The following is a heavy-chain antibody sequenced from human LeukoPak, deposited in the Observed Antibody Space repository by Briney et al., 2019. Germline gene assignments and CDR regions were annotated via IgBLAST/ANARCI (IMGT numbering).Heavy chain of an antibody. D-gene: IGHD2-2*01. CDR2: IYHSGST. V-gene: IGHV4-30-2*01. J-gene: IGHJ3*02. Sequence: PSHTLSLTCAVSGGSISSGGYSWSWIRQPPGKGLEWIGYIYHSGSTYYNPSLKSRVTISVDRSKNQFSLKPSSVTAADTAVYYCARAAPAIYAFDIWGQGTMVTVSS. CDR3: ARAAPAIYAFDI. CDR1: GGSISSGGYS.